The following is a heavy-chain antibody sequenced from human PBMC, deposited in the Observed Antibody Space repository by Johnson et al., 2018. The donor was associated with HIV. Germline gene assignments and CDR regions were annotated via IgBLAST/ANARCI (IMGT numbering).Heavy chain of an antibody. CDR1: GFTFSSYW. Sequence: VQLVESGGGLVQPGGSLRLSCAASGFTFSSYWMSWVRQAPGKGLEWVANIKQDGSEQYYADSVQGRFPISRDNSKNALYLQMNSLRAEDQAVYYWAKDERAGQGLVLAFDIWGQGTMVTVSS. CDR2: IKQDGSEQ. V-gene: IGHV3-7*01. D-gene: IGHD6-19*01. J-gene: IGHJ3*02. CDR3: AKDERAGQGLVLAFDI.